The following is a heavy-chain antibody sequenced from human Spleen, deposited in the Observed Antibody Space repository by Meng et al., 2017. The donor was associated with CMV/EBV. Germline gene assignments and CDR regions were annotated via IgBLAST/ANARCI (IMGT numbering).Heavy chain of an antibody. V-gene: IGHV3-23*01. J-gene: IGHJ4*02. CDR1: GFRFSTYA. CDR2: ISGSGGST. Sequence: GESLKISCAVSGFRFSTYAMSWVRQAPGKGLEWVSGISGSGGSTYYADSEKGRFTISRDNSKNTLYLQMNSLRAEDTAVYYCAKDQSSVVVSYFDYWGQGTLVTVSS. D-gene: IGHD2-21*01. CDR3: AKDQSSVVVSYFDY.